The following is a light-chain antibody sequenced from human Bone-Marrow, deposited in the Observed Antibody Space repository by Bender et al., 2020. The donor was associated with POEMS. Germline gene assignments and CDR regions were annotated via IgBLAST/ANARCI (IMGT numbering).Light chain of an antibody. Sequence: QSALTQPASVSGSPGQSITISCTGTSSDVGADVYVSWYQQFPGKAPKLIIYDVGTRPSRVSNRFSGSKSGNTASLTISGLQSDDEADYYCNSYTSSGSYVLFGGGTKLTVL. CDR2: DVG. CDR1: SSDVGADVY. V-gene: IGLV2-14*01. CDR3: NSYTSSGSYVL. J-gene: IGLJ3*02.